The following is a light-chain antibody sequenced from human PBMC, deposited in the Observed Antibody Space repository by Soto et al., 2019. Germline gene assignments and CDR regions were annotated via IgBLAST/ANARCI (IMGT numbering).Light chain of an antibody. CDR1: QFVSTN. CDR3: QQFNNWPPLT. CDR2: SAS. Sequence: EVVMTQSPATLSVSPGERATLSCRASQFVSTNLAWYQQKPGQAPRLLIYSASTSATGIPARFSVSGSWTEFTLTSSSLQSEYSAVYYCQQFNNWPPLTFGGGTKVEIK. V-gene: IGKV3-15*01. J-gene: IGKJ4*01.